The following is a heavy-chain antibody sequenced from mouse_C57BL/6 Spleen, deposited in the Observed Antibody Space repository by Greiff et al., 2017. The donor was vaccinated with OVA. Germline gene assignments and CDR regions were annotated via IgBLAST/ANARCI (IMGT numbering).Heavy chain of an antibody. J-gene: IGHJ4*01. CDR3: ARDREQGAMDY. CDR2: INYDGSST. V-gene: IGHV5-16*01. Sequence: EVQRVESEGGLVQPGSSMKLSCTASGFTFSDYYMAWVRQVPEKGLEWVANINYDGSSTYYLDSLKSRFIISRDNSKNILYLQMSRLKSEDTATYYCARDREQGAMDYWGQGTSVTVSS. CDR1: GFTFSDYY. D-gene: IGHD3-3*01.